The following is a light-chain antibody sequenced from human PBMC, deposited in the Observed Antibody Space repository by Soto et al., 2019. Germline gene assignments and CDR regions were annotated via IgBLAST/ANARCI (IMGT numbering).Light chain of an antibody. Sequence: QSALTQPPSASGSPGQSVTISCTGTSSVVGGYNYVSWYQQHPGKAPKLMLYEVSMRPSGVPDRFSGSKSDNTASLTVSGLQAEDEADYYCSSYAGSSVVFGGGTKLTVL. CDR1: SSVVGGYNY. V-gene: IGLV2-8*01. CDR2: EVS. CDR3: SSYAGSSVV. J-gene: IGLJ2*01.